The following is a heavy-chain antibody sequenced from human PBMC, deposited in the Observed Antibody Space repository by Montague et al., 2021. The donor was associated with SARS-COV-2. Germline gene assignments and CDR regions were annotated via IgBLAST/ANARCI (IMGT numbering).Heavy chain of an antibody. CDR2: ISHGGGT. D-gene: IGHD2-15*01. V-gene: IGHV4-34*01. Sequence: SETLSLTCDVYGGSFSSYWSWIRQPPGRGLERVGQISHGGGTNXXPSLXXXVTISVDTSKNQVSLKLSSVAAADTAVYYCASHCGGGRCYFGMDVWGQGTTVTVSS. J-gene: IGHJ6*02. CDR1: GGSFSSY. CDR3: ASHCGGGRCYFGMDV.